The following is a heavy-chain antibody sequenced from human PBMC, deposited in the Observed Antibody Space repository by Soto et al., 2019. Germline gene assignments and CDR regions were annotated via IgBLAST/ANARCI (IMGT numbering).Heavy chain of an antibody. CDR1: GFTFSSYA. J-gene: IGHJ4*02. CDR3: ARKGGGYSTRGSYLRY. Sequence: QVQLVESGGGVVQPGRSLRLSCAASGFTFSSYAMHWVRQAPGKGLEWVAVISYDGSNKYYADSVKGRFTISRDNSKNTRYLQMNSLRSEETAVYYCARKGGGYSTRGSYLRYWGQGTLVTVSS. V-gene: IGHV3-30-3*01. CDR2: ISYDGSNK. D-gene: IGHD1-26*01.